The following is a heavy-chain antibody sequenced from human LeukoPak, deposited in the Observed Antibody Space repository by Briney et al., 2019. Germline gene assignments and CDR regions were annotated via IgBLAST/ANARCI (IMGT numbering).Heavy chain of an antibody. V-gene: IGHV1-69*02. CDR1: GGTFSSYT. Sequence: SVKVSCKASGGTFSSYTISWMRQAPGQGLEWMGRIIPILGIANYAQKFQGRVTITADKSTSTAYMELSSLRSEDTAVYYCARAGTYCGGDCDAFDIWGQGTMVTVSS. CDR3: ARAGTYCGGDCDAFDI. CDR2: IIPILGIA. D-gene: IGHD2-21*01. J-gene: IGHJ3*02.